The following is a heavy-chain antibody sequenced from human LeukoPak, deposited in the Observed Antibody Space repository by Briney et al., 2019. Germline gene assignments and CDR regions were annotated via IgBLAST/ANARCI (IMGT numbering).Heavy chain of an antibody. V-gene: IGHV3-30*04. CDR1: GFTFSSYA. CDR2: ISYDGSNK. CDR3: ARENPPRGLPGSYGYYFDY. J-gene: IGHJ4*02. D-gene: IGHD1-26*01. Sequence: GGSLRLSCAASGFTFSSYAMHWVRQAPGKGLEWVAVISYDGSNKYYADSVKGRFTISRDNSKNTLYLQMNSLRAEDTAVYYCARENPPRGLPGSYGYYFDYWGQGTLVTVSS.